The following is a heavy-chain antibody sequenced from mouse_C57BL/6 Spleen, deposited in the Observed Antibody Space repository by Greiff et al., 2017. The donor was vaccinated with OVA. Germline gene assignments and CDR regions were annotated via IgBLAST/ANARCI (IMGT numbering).Heavy chain of an antibody. CDR2: IDPSDSET. J-gene: IGHJ4*01. V-gene: IGHV1-52*01. CDR1: GYTFTSYW. D-gene: IGHD2-5*01. CDR3: ARAYYSNYEGAMDY. Sequence: QVQLQQPGAELVRPGSSVKLSCKASGYTFTSYWMHWVKQRPIQGLEWIGNIDPSDSETHYNQKFKDKATLTVDKSSSTAYMQLSSLTSEDSAVYCCARAYYSNYEGAMDYWGQGTSVTVSS.